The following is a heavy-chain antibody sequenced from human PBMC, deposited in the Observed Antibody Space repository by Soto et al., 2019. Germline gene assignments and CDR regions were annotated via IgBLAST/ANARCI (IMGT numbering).Heavy chain of an antibody. CDR1: GFTFSGSA. D-gene: IGHD3-22*01. CDR2: IRSKGNSYAT. V-gene: IGHV3-73*01. Sequence: PGGSLRLSCAASGFTFSGSAIHWVRQASGKGLEWVGRIRSKGNSYATAYAASVKGRFTISRDDSKNTAYLQMNSLKTEDTAVYYCTRLGYDSSGPTTGDAFDIWGQGTMVTVSS. CDR3: TRLGYDSSGPTTGDAFDI. J-gene: IGHJ3*02.